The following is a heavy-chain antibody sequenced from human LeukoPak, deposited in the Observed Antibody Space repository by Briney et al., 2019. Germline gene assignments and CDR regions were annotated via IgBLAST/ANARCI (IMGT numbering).Heavy chain of an antibody. CDR2: IYPGDSDT. J-gene: IGHJ5*02. V-gene: IGHV5-51*01. Sequence: GESLKISCKGSGYSFTSYWIGWVRQMPGKGLAWMGIIYPGDSDTRYSPSFQGQVTISADKSISTAYLQWSSLKASDTAMYYCARSFDCSSTSCYRGWFDPWGQGTLVTVSS. CDR3: ARSFDCSSTSCYRGWFDP. CDR1: GYSFTSYW. D-gene: IGHD2-2*02.